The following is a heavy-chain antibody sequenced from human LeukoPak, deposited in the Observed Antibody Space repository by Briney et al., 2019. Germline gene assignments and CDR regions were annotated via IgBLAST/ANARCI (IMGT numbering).Heavy chain of an antibody. V-gene: IGHV3-66*01. CDR2: IYSGDST. J-gene: IGHJ4*02. CDR3: AREGHYYDSSD. CDR1: GFAVSSNY. D-gene: IGHD3-22*01. Sequence: GGSLRLSCAASGFAVSSNYMSWVRQAPGKGLEWVSVIYSGDSTYYADSVKGRFTISRDNSKNTPYLQMNSLRAEDTAVYYCAREGHYYDSSDWGQGTLVTVSS.